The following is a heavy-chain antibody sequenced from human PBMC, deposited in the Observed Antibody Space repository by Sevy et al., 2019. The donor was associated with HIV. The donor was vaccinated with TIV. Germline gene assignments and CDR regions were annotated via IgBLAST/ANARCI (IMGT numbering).Heavy chain of an antibody. D-gene: IGHD5-18*01. CDR3: ASPFLYSSSPEADY. Sequence: ASVKVSCKASGYDITNYAINWVRQAPGQGLEWMGWINTNTGQPTYAQAFKGRFVFSLDTPVSTAYLQISSLKAEDTAMYYCASPFLYSSSPEADYWGQGTLVTVSS. CDR2: INTNTGQP. CDR1: GYDITNYA. J-gene: IGHJ4*02. V-gene: IGHV7-4-1*02.